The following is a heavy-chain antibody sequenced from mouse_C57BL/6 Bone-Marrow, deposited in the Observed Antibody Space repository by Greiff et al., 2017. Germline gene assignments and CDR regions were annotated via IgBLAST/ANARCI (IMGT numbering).Heavy chain of an antibody. V-gene: IGHV1-15*01. J-gene: IGHJ4*01. CDR2: IDPETGGT. CDR3: TRPGDY. CDR1: GYTFTDYE. Sequence: QVQLKEPGAELVRPGASVTLSCKASGYTFTDYEMHWVKQTPVHGLEWIGAIDPETGGTAYNQKFKGKAILTADKSSSTAYMELRSLTSEDSAVYYCTRPGDYWGQGTSVTVSS.